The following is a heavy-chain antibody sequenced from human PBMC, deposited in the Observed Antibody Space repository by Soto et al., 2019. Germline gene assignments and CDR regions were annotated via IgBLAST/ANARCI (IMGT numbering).Heavy chain of an antibody. CDR2: IYPGDSDT. D-gene: IGHD3-9*01. Sequence: GESLRISCKGSGYSFTSYWIGWVRQMPGKGLEWMGIIYPGDSDTRYSPSFQGQVTISADKSISTAYLQWSSLKASDTAMYYCARREDDILTGYYYLDYWGQGTLVTVSS. J-gene: IGHJ4*02. V-gene: IGHV5-51*01. CDR1: GYSFTSYW. CDR3: ARREDDILTGYYYLDY.